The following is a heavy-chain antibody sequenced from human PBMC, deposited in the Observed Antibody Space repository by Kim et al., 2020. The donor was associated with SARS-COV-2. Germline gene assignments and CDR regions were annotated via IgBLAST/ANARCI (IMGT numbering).Heavy chain of an antibody. CDR2: ISAYNGNT. CDR3: ARVRPVTTGKLYYGMDV. V-gene: IGHV1-18*01. CDR1: GYTFTSYG. D-gene: IGHD4-17*01. J-gene: IGHJ6*02. Sequence: ASVKVSCKASGYTFTSYGISWVRQAPGQGLEWMGWISAYNGNTNYAQKLQGRVTMTTDTSTSTAYMELRSLRSDDTAVYYCARVRPVTTGKLYYGMDVWGQGTTVTVSS.